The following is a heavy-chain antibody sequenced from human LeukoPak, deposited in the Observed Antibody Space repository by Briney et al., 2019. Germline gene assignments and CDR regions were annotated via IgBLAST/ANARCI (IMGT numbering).Heavy chain of an antibody. CDR1: GGTSSSYA. Sequence: SVKVSCKASGGTSSSYAISWVRQAPGQGLEWMGGIIPIFGTANYAQKFQGRVTITADKSTSTAYMELSSLRSEDTAVYYCARGTHYDILTGYYNLRWFDPWGQGTLVTVSS. D-gene: IGHD3-9*01. J-gene: IGHJ5*02. CDR3: ARGTHYDILTGYYNLRWFDP. V-gene: IGHV1-69*06. CDR2: IIPIFGTA.